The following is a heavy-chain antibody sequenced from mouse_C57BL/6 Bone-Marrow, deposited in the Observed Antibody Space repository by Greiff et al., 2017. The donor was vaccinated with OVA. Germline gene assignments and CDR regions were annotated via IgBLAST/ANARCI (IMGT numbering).Heavy chain of an antibody. CDR2: IYPRSGNT. D-gene: IGHD1-1*01. J-gene: IGHJ3*01. V-gene: IGHV1-81*01. CDR1: GYTFTSYG. Sequence: VQLQQSGAELARPGASVKLSCKASGYTFTSYGISWVKQRTGQGLEWIGEIYPRSGNTYYNEKFKGKATLTADKSSSTAYMELRSLTSEDSAVYFCARECGYYGSSSAWFAYWGQGTLVTVSA. CDR3: ARECGYYGSSSAWFAY.